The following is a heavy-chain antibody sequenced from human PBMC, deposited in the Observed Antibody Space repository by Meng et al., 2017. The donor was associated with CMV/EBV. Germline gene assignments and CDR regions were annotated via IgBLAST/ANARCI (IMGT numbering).Heavy chain of an antibody. Sequence: GGSLRLSCAASGFTFSYYAMHWVRQAPGKGLEWVAIISYDGSSKYYADSVKGRFTISRDNSENTLYPQMNSLRAEDTAVYYCARRGAFTRNYYYGMDVWGQGTTVTVSS. CDR3: ARRGAFTRNYYYGMDV. D-gene: IGHD2-2*01. V-gene: IGHV3-30*04. J-gene: IGHJ6*02. CDR2: ISYDGSSK. CDR1: GFTFSYYA.